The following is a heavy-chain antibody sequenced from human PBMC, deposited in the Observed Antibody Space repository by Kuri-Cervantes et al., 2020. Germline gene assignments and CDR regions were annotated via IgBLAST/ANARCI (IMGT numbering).Heavy chain of an antibody. CDR1: GFTFSSYG. V-gene: IGHV3-30*18. Sequence: LSLTCAASGFTFSSYGMHWVRQAPGKGLEWVAVISYDGSNKYYADSVKGRFTISRDNSKNTLYLQMNSLRAEDTAVYYCAKVSDYYGMDVWGQGTTVTVSS. J-gene: IGHJ6*02. CDR2: ISYDGSNK. D-gene: IGHD5/OR15-5a*01. CDR3: AKVSDYYGMDV.